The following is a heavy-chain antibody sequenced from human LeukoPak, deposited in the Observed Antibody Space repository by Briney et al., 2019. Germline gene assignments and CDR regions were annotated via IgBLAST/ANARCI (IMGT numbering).Heavy chain of an antibody. Sequence: PGGSLRLSCAASGFTFSNYWMSWVRQAPGKGLVWVSRINTDGSRTDYADSVKGRFTISRDSAENTLYLQMNSLRAEDTAVYYCARRRAAAGTYYYMDVWGKGTTVTVSS. D-gene: IGHD6-13*01. V-gene: IGHV3-74*01. J-gene: IGHJ6*03. CDR3: ARRRAAAGTYYYMDV. CDR1: GFTFSNYW. CDR2: INTDGSRT.